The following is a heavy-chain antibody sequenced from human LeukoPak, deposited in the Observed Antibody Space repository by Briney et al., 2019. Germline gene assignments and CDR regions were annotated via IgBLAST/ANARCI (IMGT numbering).Heavy chain of an antibody. J-gene: IGHJ2*01. V-gene: IGHV3-30*03. Sequence: PGRSLRLSCAASGFAFRTYGMHWVRQAPGKGLEWVAVLSYDGNNKYYADSVKGRFTISRDNAKNSLYLQMSSLRAEDTALYYCTRRAARWQFDLWGRGTLLTVSS. D-gene: IGHD5-24*01. CDR1: GFAFRTYG. CDR2: LSYDGNNK. CDR3: TRRAARWQFDL.